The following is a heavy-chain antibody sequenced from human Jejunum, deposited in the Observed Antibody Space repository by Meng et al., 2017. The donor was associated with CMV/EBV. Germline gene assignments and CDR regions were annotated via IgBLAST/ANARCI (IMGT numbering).Heavy chain of an antibody. CDR2: ITGSGDII. J-gene: IGHJ4*02. V-gene: IGHV3-11*01. Sequence: LRLACAASGLPFGAYYMTWVRQAPGKGLEWVSYITGSGDIIYYADSVKGRFTISRDNAKSSLYLEINSLRAEDTAVYYCARGNYGFDYWGQGTLVTVSS. CDR1: GLPFGAYY. CDR3: ARGNYGFDY. D-gene: IGHD4-17*01.